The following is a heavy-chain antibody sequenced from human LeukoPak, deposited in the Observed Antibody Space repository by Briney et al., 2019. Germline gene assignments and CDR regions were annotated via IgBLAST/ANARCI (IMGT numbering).Heavy chain of an antibody. CDR2: ISGNGINT. Sequence: PGGSLRLSCAASGLTFSGYVMSWVRQAPGKGLEWVSGISGNGINTYYADSVKGRFTISRDNSKNTLYLQMNSLRAEDTAVYYCAKMVTLLTVTTGNYWGQGIPVTVSS. V-gene: IGHV3-23*01. D-gene: IGHD4-17*01. CDR1: GLTFSGYV. J-gene: IGHJ4*02. CDR3: AKMVTLLTVTTGNY.